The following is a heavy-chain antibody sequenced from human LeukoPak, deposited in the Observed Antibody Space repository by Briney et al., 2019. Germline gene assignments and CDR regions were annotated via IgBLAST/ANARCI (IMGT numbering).Heavy chain of an antibody. CDR1: GFTFSSYA. J-gene: IGHJ4*02. CDR3: ARAELYYYGSGSYYSPFDY. Sequence: GGSLRLSCEASGFTFSSYAMHWVRQAPGKGLEWVAVISYDGSNKYYADSVKGRFTISRDNPKNTLYLQMNSLRAEDTAVYYCARAELYYYGSGSYYSPFDYWGQGTLVTVSS. V-gene: IGHV3-30-3*01. CDR2: ISYDGSNK. D-gene: IGHD3-10*01.